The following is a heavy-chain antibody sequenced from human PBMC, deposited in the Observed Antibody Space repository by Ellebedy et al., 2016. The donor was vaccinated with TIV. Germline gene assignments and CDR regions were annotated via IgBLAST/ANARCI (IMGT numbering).Heavy chain of an antibody. Sequence: ASVKVSCKASGYTFTAYHIHWVRQAPGQGLEWMGWIYPYNGDTNYAQKFQGRVTMTRDTSISTAYMELSRLRSDDTAVYYCARVSGSFDYWGQGTLVTVSS. J-gene: IGHJ4*02. V-gene: IGHV1-2*02. CDR1: GYTFTAYH. CDR3: ARVSGSFDY. CDR2: IYPYNGDT. D-gene: IGHD1-1*01.